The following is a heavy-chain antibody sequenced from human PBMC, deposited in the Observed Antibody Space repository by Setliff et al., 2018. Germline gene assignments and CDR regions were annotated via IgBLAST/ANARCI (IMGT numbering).Heavy chain of an antibody. CDR1: GGSISSYY. Sequence: SETLSLTCTVSGGSISSYYWSWIRQPAGKGLEWIGHIYIGGSANYNPSLKSRATMSIDTSKNQFPLKLNSVTAADMAVYYCAREQWLDPPGYYYMDVWAKGTTVTVSS. CDR2: IYIGGSA. J-gene: IGHJ6*03. CDR3: AREQWLDPPGYYYMDV. V-gene: IGHV4-4*07. D-gene: IGHD6-19*01.